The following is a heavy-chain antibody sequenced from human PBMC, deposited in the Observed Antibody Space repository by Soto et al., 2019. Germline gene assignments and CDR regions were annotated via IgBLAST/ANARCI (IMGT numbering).Heavy chain of an antibody. Sequence: PGGSLRLSCAASGFTFSSYSMNWVRQAPGKGLEWVSSISSSSSYIYYADSVKGRFTISRDNAKNSLYLQMNSLRAEDTAVYYCAYSGSYWRFYGMDVWGQGTTVTVSS. D-gene: IGHD1-26*01. J-gene: IGHJ6*02. CDR2: ISSSSSYI. CDR3: AYSGSYWRFYGMDV. CDR1: GFTFSSYS. V-gene: IGHV3-21*01.